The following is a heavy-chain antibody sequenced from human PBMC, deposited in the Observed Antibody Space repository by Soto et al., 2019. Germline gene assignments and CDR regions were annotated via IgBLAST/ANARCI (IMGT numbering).Heavy chain of an antibody. J-gene: IGHJ4*02. CDR3: ANDPYYYASEN. V-gene: IGHV3-11*01. CDR2: ISGSGTTI. D-gene: IGHD3-10*01. CDR1: GFTFSDYY. Sequence: QVQLVESGGGLVKPGGSLRLSCAASGFTFSDYYMTWIRQPPGKGLECVSYISGSGTTIYYSDSVKGRFTVSRDNARNSLYLQMNSLRAEDTAFYYCANDPYYYASENWGQGTLVTVSS.